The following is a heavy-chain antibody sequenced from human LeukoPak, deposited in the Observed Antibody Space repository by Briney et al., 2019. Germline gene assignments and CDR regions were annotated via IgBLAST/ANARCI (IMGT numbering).Heavy chain of an antibody. CDR2: LSDAGVRI. CDR3: ANTHCDSSPIVWNF. V-gene: IGHV3-23*01. Sequence: GGSLRLSCTASGFNFGNYGMSWVRQAPGKGLEWVSGLSDAGVRIFYADSVRGRFTVSRDNSKNTLYLQMDSLRAEDTAVYYCANTHCDSSPIVWNFWGQGTLVIVSS. D-gene: IGHD6-6*01. CDR1: GFNFGNYG. J-gene: IGHJ4*02.